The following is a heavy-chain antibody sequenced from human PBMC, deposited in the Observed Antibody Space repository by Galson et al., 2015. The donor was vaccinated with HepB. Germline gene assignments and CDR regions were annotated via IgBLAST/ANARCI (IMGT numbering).Heavy chain of an antibody. CDR1: GDSVPSNTVG. CDR2: TYYRSKWSN. J-gene: IGHJ4*02. Sequence: CAISGDSVPSNTVGWNWIRQSPSRGLEWLGRTYYRSKWSNDYAVSVKSRITINPDTSKNQFSLQLNSVTPEDTAVYYCAKSIHLGRGFDSWGQGTLVTVSS. D-gene: IGHD7-27*01. V-gene: IGHV6-1*01. CDR3: AKSIHLGRGFDS.